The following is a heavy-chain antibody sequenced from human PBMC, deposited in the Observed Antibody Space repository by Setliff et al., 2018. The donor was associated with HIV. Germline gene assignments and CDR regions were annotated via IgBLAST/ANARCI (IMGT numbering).Heavy chain of an antibody. D-gene: IGHD3-22*01. Sequence: GGSLRLSCAASGFTFSRYSMNWVRQAPGKGLEWVSYISSVSGSTIYYADSVKGRFTISRDNAKNSMFLQMNSLRAEDTAVYYCARTNNNYYYDTSDYFAGYYFDSWVQGTLVTVSS. CDR1: GFTFSRYS. CDR2: ISSVSGSTI. V-gene: IGHV3-48*01. CDR3: ARTNNNYYYDTSDYFAGYYFDS. J-gene: IGHJ4*02.